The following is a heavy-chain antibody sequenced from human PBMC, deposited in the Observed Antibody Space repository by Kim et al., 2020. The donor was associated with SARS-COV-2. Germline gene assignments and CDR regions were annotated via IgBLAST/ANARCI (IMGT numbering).Heavy chain of an antibody. CDR2: ISSSSSYT. Sequence: GGSLRLSCAASGFTFSDYYMSWIRQAPGKGLEWVSYISSSSSYTNYADSVKGRFTISRDNAKNSLYLQMNSLRAEDTAVYYCARDLKNRWFGESPNGYWGQGTLVTVSS. D-gene: IGHD3-10*01. CDR3: ARDLKNRWFGESPNGY. V-gene: IGHV3-11*06. CDR1: GFTFSDYY. J-gene: IGHJ4*02.